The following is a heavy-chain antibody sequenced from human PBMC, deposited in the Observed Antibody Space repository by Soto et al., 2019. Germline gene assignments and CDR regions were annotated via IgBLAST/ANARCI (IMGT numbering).Heavy chain of an antibody. D-gene: IGHD2-15*01. CDR1: GGSISSSNW. CDR3: ARHIYLVVNGGDAFDI. J-gene: IGHJ3*02. CDR2: IYHSGST. V-gene: IGHV4-4*02. Sequence: SETLSLTCAVSGGSISSSNWWSWVRQPPGKGLEWIGEIYHSGSTNYNPSLKSRVTISVDKSKNQFSLKLSSVTAADTAVYYCARHIYLVVNGGDAFDIWGQGTMVTVS.